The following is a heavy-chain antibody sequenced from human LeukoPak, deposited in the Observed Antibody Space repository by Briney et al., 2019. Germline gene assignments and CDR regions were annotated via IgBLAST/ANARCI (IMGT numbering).Heavy chain of an antibody. CDR2: ISGSGGST. CDR3: AKGEQWLPFDY. V-gene: IGHV3-23*01. J-gene: IGHJ4*02. D-gene: IGHD6-19*01. CDR1: ELTFSSYA. Sequence: GGSLRLSFAASELTFSSYAMGGFRQAQGKGWGWVSAISGSGGSTYYADTVKGRFTISRDNSKNTLYLQMNSLRAEDTAVYYCAKGEQWLPFDYWGQGTLVTVSS.